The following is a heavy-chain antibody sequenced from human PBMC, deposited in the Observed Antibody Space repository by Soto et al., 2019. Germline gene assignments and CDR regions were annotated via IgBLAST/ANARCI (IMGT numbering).Heavy chain of an antibody. J-gene: IGHJ3*02. CDR3: AREKKYYYDSSGSPGAFDI. CDR2: IIPIFGTA. CDR1: GGTFSSYA. D-gene: IGHD3-22*01. Sequence: SVKVSCKASGGTFSSYAISWVRQAPGQGLERMGGIIPIFGTANYAQKFQGRVTITADKSTSTAYMELSSLRSEDTAVYYCAREKKYYYDSSGSPGAFDIWGQGTMVTVSS. V-gene: IGHV1-69*06.